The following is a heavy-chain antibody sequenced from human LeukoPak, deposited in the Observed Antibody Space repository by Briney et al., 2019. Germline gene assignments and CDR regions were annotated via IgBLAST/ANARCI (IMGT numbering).Heavy chain of an antibody. V-gene: IGHV3-23*01. CDR3: ARSSAPLQVGDFDY. D-gene: IGHD1-26*01. Sequence: PGGSLRLSCAASGFTSSNYAMNWVRQAPGKGLAWVSGLNEDGGYTYYADSVKGRFTISRDNSENTLYLQMSSLRAEDTAVYYCARSSAPLQVGDFDYWGQGTLVTVSS. CDR1: GFTSSNYA. J-gene: IGHJ4*02. CDR2: LNEDGGYT.